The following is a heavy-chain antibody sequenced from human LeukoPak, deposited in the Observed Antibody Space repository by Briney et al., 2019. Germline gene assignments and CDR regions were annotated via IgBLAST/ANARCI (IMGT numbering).Heavy chain of an antibody. D-gene: IGHD6-13*01. CDR1: GYTFTNDG. CDR3: ARALLYCSSWYNWFDP. J-gene: IGHJ5*02. CDR2: TSAYNGNT. Sequence: ASLKDAPKASGYTFTNDGISRVRQAPEQRLESVGWTSAYNGNTNYAQKLQGRVTMTTDTSTSTAYIELRSLRSDDPAVYYCARALLYCSSWYNWFDPWGQGTLVTVSS. V-gene: IGHV1-18*04.